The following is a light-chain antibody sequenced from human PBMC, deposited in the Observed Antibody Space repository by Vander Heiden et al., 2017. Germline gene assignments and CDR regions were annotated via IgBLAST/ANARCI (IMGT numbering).Light chain of an antibody. CDR2: WAS. V-gene: IGKV4-1*01. J-gene: IGKJ2*01. CDR1: QSLVYGSNDKNS. CDR3: QQCYATPYT. Sequence: IILTQSPDSLAISLGERATINCKSSQSLVYGSNDKNSLAWYQQKPGQPPRLLIFWASTRESGVPDRFSGSGSGTDFTLTINSLQAEDVAVYYCQQCYATPYTFGQGTKLEIK.